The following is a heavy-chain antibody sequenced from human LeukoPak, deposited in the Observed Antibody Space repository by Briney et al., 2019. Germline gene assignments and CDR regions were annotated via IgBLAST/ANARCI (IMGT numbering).Heavy chain of an antibody. V-gene: IGHV3-23*01. CDR2: ISDSGGSS. CDR1: GFAFRNNA. CDR3: ASSYGSSAYYPFDY. Sequence: GWSLRLSCVASGFAFRNNAMSWVRQAPGKGVEWVSLISDSGGSSNYADSVKGRFTISRDNSKNTLYLQMNTLRAEDTAIYYCASSYGSSAYYPFDYWGQGTLVTVFS. D-gene: IGHD3-22*01. J-gene: IGHJ4*02.